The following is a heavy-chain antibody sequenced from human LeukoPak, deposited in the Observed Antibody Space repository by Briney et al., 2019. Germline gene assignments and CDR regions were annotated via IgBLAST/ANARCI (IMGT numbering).Heavy chain of an antibody. V-gene: IGHV3-23*01. Sequence: PGGSLRLSCAASGFTFSSYAMSWVRQAPGKGLEWVSAISGSGGSTYYADSVKGRFTISRDNSKNTLYLQMNSLRAEDTAVYYCAKDPYYDFWSGYYSGLSFDYWGQGTLVTVSS. CDR2: ISGSGGST. D-gene: IGHD3-3*01. CDR3: AKDPYYDFWSGYYSGLSFDY. CDR1: GFTFSSYA. J-gene: IGHJ4*02.